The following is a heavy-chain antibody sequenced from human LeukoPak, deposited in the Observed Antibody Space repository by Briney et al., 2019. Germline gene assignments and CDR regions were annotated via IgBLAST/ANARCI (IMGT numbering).Heavy chain of an antibody. V-gene: IGHV4-59*01. D-gene: IGHD5-18*01. Sequence: MSSETLSLTCTVSGGSISSYYWSWIRQPSGKGLEWIGYIYYSGSTNYNPSLKSRVTISVDTSKNQFSLKLSSVTAADTAVYYCARANRGYSYYIWGQGTMVTVSS. CDR2: IYYSGST. CDR1: GGSISSYY. J-gene: IGHJ3*02. CDR3: ARANRGYSYYI.